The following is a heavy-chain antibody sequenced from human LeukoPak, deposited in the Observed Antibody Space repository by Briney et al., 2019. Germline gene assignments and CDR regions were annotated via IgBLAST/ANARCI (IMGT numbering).Heavy chain of an antibody. Sequence: SETLSLTCTVSGGSISSSNYYWGWIRQPPGKGLEWIVTIYYRGSAYYNPSLKSRVTISVDTSKNQFSLKLSSVTAADTAVYYCVRQWMRDSGAYYDFHHWGQGTLVTVST. J-gene: IGHJ4*02. CDR3: VRQWMRDSGAYYDFHH. CDR2: IYYRGSA. V-gene: IGHV4-39*01. D-gene: IGHD3-22*01. CDR1: GGSISSSNYY.